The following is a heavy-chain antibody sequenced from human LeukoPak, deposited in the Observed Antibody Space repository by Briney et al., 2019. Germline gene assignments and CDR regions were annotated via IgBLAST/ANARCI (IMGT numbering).Heavy chain of an antibody. V-gene: IGHV1-24*01. J-gene: IGHJ4*02. Sequence: GASVKVSCKVSGYTLTELSMHWVRQAPGKGLEWMGGFDPEDGETIYAQKFRGRVTMTEDTSTDTAYMELSSLRSEDTAVYYCATDGWELRGTLDYWGQGTLVTVSS. CDR1: GYTLTELS. D-gene: IGHD1-26*01. CDR3: ATDGWELRGTLDY. CDR2: FDPEDGET.